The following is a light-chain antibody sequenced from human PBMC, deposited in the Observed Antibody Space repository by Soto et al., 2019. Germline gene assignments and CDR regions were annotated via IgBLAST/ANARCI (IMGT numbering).Light chain of an antibody. CDR1: SSDVGGYNY. CDR2: DVS. Sequence: SALTQPASVSGSPGQSITISCTGTSSDVGGYNYVSWYQQHPGKAPKLMIYDVSNRPSGVSNRFSGSKSGNTASLTISGLQAEDEADYYCSSYTSSSTLSVVFGGGTKVTVL. CDR3: SSYTSSSTLSVV. J-gene: IGLJ2*01. V-gene: IGLV2-14*01.